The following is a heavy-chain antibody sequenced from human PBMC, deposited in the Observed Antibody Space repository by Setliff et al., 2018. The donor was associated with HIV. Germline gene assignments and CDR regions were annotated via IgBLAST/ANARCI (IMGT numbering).Heavy chain of an antibody. Sequence: SVKVSCKASGGTFSSYAISWVRQAPGQGLEWMGGIIPILGIANYAQKFQGRVTMTKDTSTSTAYMELRSLRSDDTAVYYCARDSSFNMDVWGKGTTVTVSS. CDR2: IIPILGIA. J-gene: IGHJ6*03. CDR1: GGTFSSYA. V-gene: IGHV1-69*10. CDR3: ARDSSFNMDV.